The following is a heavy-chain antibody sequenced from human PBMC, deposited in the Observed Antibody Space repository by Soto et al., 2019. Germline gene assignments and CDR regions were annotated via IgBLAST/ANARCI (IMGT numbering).Heavy chain of an antibody. CDR1: GGTFSSYA. Sequence: QVQLVQSGAEVKKPGSSVKVSCKASGGTFSSYAISWVRQATGQGLEWMGGIIPIFGTANYAQKFQGRVTITADDSTSTAYMELSSLRSEDRAVYYCESPPVAATNNFGMDLRGKRTTVTVSS. CDR2: IIPIFGTA. D-gene: IGHD1-26*01. CDR3: ESPPVAATNNFGMDL. V-gene: IGHV1-69*12. J-gene: IGHJ6*04.